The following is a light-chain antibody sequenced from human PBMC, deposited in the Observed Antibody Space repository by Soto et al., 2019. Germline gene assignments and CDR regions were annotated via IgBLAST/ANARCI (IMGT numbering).Light chain of an antibody. CDR1: SSDIGGYTY. Sequence: QSALTQPASVSGSLGQSITISCTGTSSDIGGYTYVSWYQQHPGKAPKLIIFEVSNRPSGVSDRFSGSNSGNTASLTISGLQAEDEADYYCTSYSRYRVLVFGGGTKVTVL. CDR3: TSYSRYRVLV. J-gene: IGLJ3*02. CDR2: EVS. V-gene: IGLV2-14*01.